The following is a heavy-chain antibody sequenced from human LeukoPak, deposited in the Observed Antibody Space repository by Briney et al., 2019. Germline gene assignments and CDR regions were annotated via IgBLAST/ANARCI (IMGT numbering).Heavy chain of an antibody. D-gene: IGHD6-19*01. J-gene: IGHJ4*02. CDR2: ISYDGSNK. CDR1: GFTFSSYG. Sequence: GGSLRLSCAASGFTFSSYGMHWVRQAPGKGLEWVAVISYDGSNKYYADSVKGRFTISRDNSKNTLYLQMNSLRAEDTAVYYCAREQWLAHFDYWGQGTLVTVSS. V-gene: IGHV3-30*03. CDR3: AREQWLAHFDY.